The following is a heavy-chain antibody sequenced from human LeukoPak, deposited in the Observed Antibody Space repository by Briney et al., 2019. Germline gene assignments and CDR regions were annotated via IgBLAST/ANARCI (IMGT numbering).Heavy chain of an antibody. J-gene: IGHJ4*02. CDR3: ARDGGVYYYGSGSYYYY. CDR1: AFTLSSYA. V-gene: IGHV3-30*04. CDR2: ISYDRSNK. D-gene: IGHD3-10*01. Sequence: PGRSLTLSFSPSAFTLSSYAMHSVRQTPGKGLEWGAVISYDRSNKHYADTVKGRFTISRDNSKNTLYLQMNSLRAEDTAVYYCARDGGVYYYGSGSYYYYWGQGTLVTVSS.